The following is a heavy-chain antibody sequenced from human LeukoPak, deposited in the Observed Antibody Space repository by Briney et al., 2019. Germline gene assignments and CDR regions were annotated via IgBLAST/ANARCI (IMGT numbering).Heavy chain of an antibody. V-gene: IGHV3-21*01. J-gene: IGHJ4*02. D-gene: IGHD4-17*01. CDR2: ISSSSSYI. Sequence: GGSLRLSCAASGFTFTSYTMNWVRQAPGKGLEWVSSISSSSSYIYYADSVKGRFTISRNNAKNSLYLQMGSLRAEDTAVYYCARDYYGDYYFDFWGQGTLVTVSS. CDR3: ARDYYGDYYFDF. CDR1: GFTFTSYT.